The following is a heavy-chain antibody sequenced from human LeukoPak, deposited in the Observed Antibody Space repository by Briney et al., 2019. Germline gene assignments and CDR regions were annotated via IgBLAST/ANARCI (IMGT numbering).Heavy chain of an antibody. J-gene: IGHJ5*02. CDR3: ASRGVILFNEADT. CDR1: GVSLDGTIYY. Sequence: NSSETLSLTCTVSGVSLDGTIYYRAWPRQTPGKGLEWIGTVYYTGRTYYNPSLQSRLVMSVDTSKNQFSLKMTSVTAADTAIYYCASRGVILFNEADTWGRGTQVTVSS. V-gene: IGHV4-39*01. D-gene: IGHD2-21*01. CDR2: VYYTGRT.